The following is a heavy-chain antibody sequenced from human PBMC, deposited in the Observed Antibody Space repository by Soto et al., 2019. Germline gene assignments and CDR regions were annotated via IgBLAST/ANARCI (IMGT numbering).Heavy chain of an antibody. D-gene: IGHD3-9*01. V-gene: IGHV4-4*02. CDR1: GGSISSSNW. Sequence: QVQLQESGPGLVKPSGTLSLTCAVSGGSISSSNWWSWVRQPPGKGLEWIGEIYHSGSTNYNPSLKSLFTISVDKSKNQFSLKLSSVTAADTAVYYCARLFGKELRYFDWSYGMDVWGQGTTVTVSS. J-gene: IGHJ6*02. CDR3: ARLFGKELRYFDWSYGMDV. CDR2: IYHSGST.